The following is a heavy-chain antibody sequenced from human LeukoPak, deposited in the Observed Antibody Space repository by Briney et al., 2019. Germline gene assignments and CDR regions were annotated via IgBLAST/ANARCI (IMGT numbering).Heavy chain of an antibody. CDR3: ANGDYGDY. D-gene: IGHD4-17*01. CDR1: GFTFSSYW. J-gene: IGHJ4*02. Sequence: GGSLRLSCAASGFTFSSYWMSWVRQAPGKGLEWVAVISYDGSNKYYADSVKGRFTISRDNSKNTLYLQMNSLRAEDTAVYYCANGDYGDYWGQGTLVTVSS. V-gene: IGHV3-30*18. CDR2: ISYDGSNK.